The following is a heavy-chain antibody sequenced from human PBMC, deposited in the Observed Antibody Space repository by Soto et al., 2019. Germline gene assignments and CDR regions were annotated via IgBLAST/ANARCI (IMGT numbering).Heavy chain of an antibody. Sequence: EVQLLESGGGLVQPGGSLRLSCAASGFTFSSYAMSWVRQAPGKGLEWVSAISGSGGSTYYADSVKGRFTISRDNYKNTLDLQMNSLRAEDTAVYYCAKDPSVYSYGPNRGEYWGQGTLVTVSS. CDR1: GFTFSSYA. CDR3: AKDPSVYSYGPNRGEY. D-gene: IGHD5-18*01. V-gene: IGHV3-23*01. CDR2: ISGSGGST. J-gene: IGHJ4*02.